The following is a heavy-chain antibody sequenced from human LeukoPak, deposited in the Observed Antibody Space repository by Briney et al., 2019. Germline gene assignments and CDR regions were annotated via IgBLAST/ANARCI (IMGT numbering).Heavy chain of an antibody. CDR2: ISYDGSNK. D-gene: IGHD5-18*01. CDR1: GFTFSSYG. J-gene: IGHJ4*02. V-gene: IGHV3-30*03. Sequence: GGSLRLSGAASGFTFSSYGMHWVRQAPGKGLEWVAVISYDGSNKYYADSVKGLFTISRDNAKNSLHLQMNSLRAEDTAVYYCARDPSYGTSLDYWGKGTLVTVSS. CDR3: ARDPSYGTSLDY.